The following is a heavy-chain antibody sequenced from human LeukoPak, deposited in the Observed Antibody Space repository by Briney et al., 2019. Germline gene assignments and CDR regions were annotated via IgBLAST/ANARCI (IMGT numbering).Heavy chain of an antibody. CDR1: GFTISSYG. CDR3: AKATISLGPAYFDY. D-gene: IGHD3-9*01. CDR2: ISGSGGSA. J-gene: IGHJ4*02. Sequence: PGGSLRLSCAASGFTISSYGMSWVRQAPGKGLEWGSAISGSGGSAYYADSVKGRFTISRDNSKNTLYLQMNSLRAEDTAVYYCAKATISLGPAYFDYWGQGTLVTVSS. V-gene: IGHV3-23*01.